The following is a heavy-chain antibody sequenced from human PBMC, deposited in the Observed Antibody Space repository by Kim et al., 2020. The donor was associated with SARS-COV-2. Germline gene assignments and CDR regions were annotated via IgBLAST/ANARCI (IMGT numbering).Heavy chain of an antibody. Sequence: GGSLRLSCVASGFTFSSYAMHWVRQAPGMGLEWVAFISFDGNNKLYAESVKGRFTISRDNSKHTLFLHLTSLRREDAAVYYCAKPLYFYGDYARGIGSWGQGTRVVVSS. J-gene: IGHJ5*02. V-gene: IGHV3-30*18. CDR2: ISFDGNNK. D-gene: IGHD4-17*01. CDR1: GFTFSSYA. CDR3: AKPLYFYGDYARGIGS.